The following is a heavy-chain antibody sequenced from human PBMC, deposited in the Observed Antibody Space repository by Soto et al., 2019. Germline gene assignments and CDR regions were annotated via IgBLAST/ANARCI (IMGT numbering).Heavy chain of an antibody. D-gene: IGHD3-3*01. V-gene: IGHV3-30*03. CDR2: ISHDGSNK. CDR3: AGGYYFGDY. Sequence: QVQVVESGGGVVQSGRSLRLSCAASGFSFSSYGMQWVRQAPGKGLEWVSLISHDGSNKYHAASVKGRFTISRDNSKTMVYLKMRSLRAEDTAVYSCAGGYYFGDYWGQGTLVTVSS. CDR1: GFSFSSYG. J-gene: IGHJ4*02.